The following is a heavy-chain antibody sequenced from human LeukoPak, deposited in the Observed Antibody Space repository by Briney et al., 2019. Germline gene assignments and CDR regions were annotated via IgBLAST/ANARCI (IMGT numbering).Heavy chain of an antibody. D-gene: IGHD3-3*01. J-gene: IGHJ5*02. CDR2: NIGAP. CDR3: ARVRITIFGVVKWFDP. V-gene: IGHV1-2*02. Sequence: NIGAPNYAQNFQARFTITSDTSISTAYMELSRLRSDDTAVYYCARVRITIFGVVKWFDPWGQGTLVTVSS.